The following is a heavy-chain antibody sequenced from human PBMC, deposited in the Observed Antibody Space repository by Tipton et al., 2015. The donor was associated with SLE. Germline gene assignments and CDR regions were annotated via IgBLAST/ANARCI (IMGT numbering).Heavy chain of an antibody. D-gene: IGHD2-15*01. CDR2: ISSSSSYI. J-gene: IGHJ6*03. CDR1: GFTFSSYS. V-gene: IGHV3-21*01. Sequence: GSLRLSCAASGFTFSSYSMNWVRQAPGKGLEWVSSISSSSSYIYYADSVKGRFTISRDNAKNSLYLQMNSLRAEDTAVYYCARDIEDIVVDFYYYYYYMDVWGKGTTVTVSS. CDR3: ARDIEDIVVDFYYYYYYMDV.